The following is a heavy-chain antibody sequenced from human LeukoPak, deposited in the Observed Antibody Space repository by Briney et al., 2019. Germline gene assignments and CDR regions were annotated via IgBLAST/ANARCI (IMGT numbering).Heavy chain of an antibody. J-gene: IGHJ4*02. CDR2: INHSGST. V-gene: IGHV4-34*01. Sequence: SETLSLTCAVYGGSFSGYYWSWIRQPPGKGLEWIREINHSGSTNYNPSLKSRVTISVDTSKNQFSLELSSVTAADTAVYYCARTPRYSRTYDYWGQGTLVTVSS. D-gene: IGHD2-15*01. CDR3: ARTPRYSRTYDY. CDR1: GGSFSGYY.